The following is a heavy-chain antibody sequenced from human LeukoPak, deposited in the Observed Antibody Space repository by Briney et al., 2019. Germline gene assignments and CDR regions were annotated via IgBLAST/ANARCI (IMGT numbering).Heavy chain of an antibody. Sequence: GGCLSLSCAASGFTFIDYDMHWVRHVIGKGLGWVSAIGIRGDTHYSGTVKGRFTISRENAESSMYLQMNSLRAEDTAVYYCARGGIQVSGIDEFDYWGQGTLVTVSS. J-gene: IGHJ4*02. CDR3: ARGGIQVSGIDEFDY. V-gene: IGHV3-13*01. CDR2: IGIRGDT. CDR1: GFTFIDYD. D-gene: IGHD6-19*01.